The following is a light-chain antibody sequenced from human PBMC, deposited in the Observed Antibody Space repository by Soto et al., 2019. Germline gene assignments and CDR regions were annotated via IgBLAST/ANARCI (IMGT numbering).Light chain of an antibody. J-gene: IGLJ1*01. Sequence: QSALTQPASLSGSPGQSITISCTGTSSDVGSYNLVSWYQQHPGKAPKVIIYEVSERPSGVSDRFSGSKSGNTASLMISGLQAEDEADYYCCSNAGSSTQSYVFGSGTKVTVL. CDR3: CSNAGSSTQSYV. CDR2: EVS. V-gene: IGLV2-23*02. CDR1: SSDVGSYNL.